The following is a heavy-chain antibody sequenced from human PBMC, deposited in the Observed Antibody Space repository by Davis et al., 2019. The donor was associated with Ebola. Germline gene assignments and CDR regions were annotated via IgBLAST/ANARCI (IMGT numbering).Heavy chain of an antibody. CDR2: IKQDGSEK. J-gene: IGHJ6*02. V-gene: IGHV3-7*01. D-gene: IGHD5-18*01. Sequence: GESLKISCAASGFTFSSYWMSWVRQAPGKGLEWVANIKQDGSEKYYVDSVKGRFTISRDNAKNSLYLQMNSLRAEDTAVYYCAREGLDTAMFYYYGMDVWGQGTTVTVSS. CDR3: AREGLDTAMFYYYGMDV. CDR1: GFTFSSYW.